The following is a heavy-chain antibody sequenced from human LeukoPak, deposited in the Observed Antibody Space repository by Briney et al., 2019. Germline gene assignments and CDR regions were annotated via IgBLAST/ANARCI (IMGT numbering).Heavy chain of an antibody. J-gene: IGHJ4*02. CDR2: ISGSGGST. CDR3: AKGSTSTVTPTDY. V-gene: IGHV3-23*01. D-gene: IGHD4-17*01. Sequence: GGSLRLSCAASGFTFSSYAMSWVRQAPGKGLEWVSAISGSGGSTYYADSVKGRFTISRDNFKNTLYLQMNSLRAEDTAVYYCAKGSTSTVTPTDYWGQGTLVTVSS. CDR1: GFTFSSYA.